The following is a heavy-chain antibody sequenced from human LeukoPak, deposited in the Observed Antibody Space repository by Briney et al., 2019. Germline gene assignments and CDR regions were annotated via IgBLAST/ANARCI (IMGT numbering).Heavy chain of an antibody. CDR3: AREEEWELPDY. Sequence: GGSLRLSCAASGFSFSNYWMSWIRQAPGKGLEWVANLNEDGSVKYYVDSVKGRFIISRDNAKNSVYLQMNSLRAEDTAMYYCAREEEWELPDYWGQGTLVIVSS. J-gene: IGHJ4*02. CDR2: LNEDGSVK. V-gene: IGHV3-7*01. D-gene: IGHD1-26*01. CDR1: GFSFSNYW.